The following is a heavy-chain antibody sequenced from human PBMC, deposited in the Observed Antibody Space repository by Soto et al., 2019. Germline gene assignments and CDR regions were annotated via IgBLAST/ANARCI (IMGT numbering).Heavy chain of an antibody. CDR3: ARERDGSSWSSAESLQY. CDR2: ISTYNANT. V-gene: IGHV1-18*01. J-gene: IGHJ1*01. CDR1: GYIFSNYG. Sequence: ASVTVSCKASGYIFSNYGISWVRQATGQGLEWMGWISTYNANTYYAQKFQGRVTMTTDTSTSTAYMELRSLRSDDTAVFYCARERDGSSWSSAESLQYWGQGTLVTVS. D-gene: IGHD6-13*01.